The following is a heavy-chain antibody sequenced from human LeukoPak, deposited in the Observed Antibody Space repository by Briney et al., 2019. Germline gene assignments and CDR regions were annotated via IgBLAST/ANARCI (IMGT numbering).Heavy chain of an antibody. V-gene: IGHV1-46*01. J-gene: IGHJ5*02. Sequence: ASVKVSCKASGYTFTSYYVHWVRQAPGQGLEWMGIINPSGGSTSYAQKFQGRVTMTRDTSTSTVYMELSSLRSEDTAVYYCARDPRYCSGGSRYNFRFDPWGQGTLVTVSS. CDR3: ARDPRYCSGGSRYNFRFDP. D-gene: IGHD2-15*01. CDR1: GYTFTSYY. CDR2: INPSGGST.